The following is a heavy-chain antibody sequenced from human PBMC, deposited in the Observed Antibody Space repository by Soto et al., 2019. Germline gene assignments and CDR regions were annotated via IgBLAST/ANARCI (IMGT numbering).Heavy chain of an antibody. Sequence: GASVKVSCKASGGTFSSYAISWVRQAPGQGLEWMGGIIPIFGTANYAQKFQGRVTITADESTSTAYMELSSLRPEDTAVYYCARQTDFWSGYYLSFGYWGQGTLVTVSS. CDR2: IIPIFGTA. J-gene: IGHJ4*02. V-gene: IGHV1-69*13. D-gene: IGHD3-3*01. CDR3: ARQTDFWSGYYLSFGY. CDR1: GGTFSSYA.